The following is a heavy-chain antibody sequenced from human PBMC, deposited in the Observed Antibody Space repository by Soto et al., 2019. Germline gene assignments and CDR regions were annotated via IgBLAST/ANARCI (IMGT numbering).Heavy chain of an antibody. Sequence: QVQLPESGPGLVKPSGTLSLTCAVSGDSISSDKWWSWVRQPPGKGLEWIGEIYHSGRTNCNPSLKSRVTISVEKSKNQFSLELSSMTAADTAVYYCARGGDWKFDYWGQGSLVTVSS. CDR2: IYHSGRT. D-gene: IGHD2-21*02. V-gene: IGHV4-4*02. CDR3: ARGGDWKFDY. CDR1: GDSISSDKW. J-gene: IGHJ4*02.